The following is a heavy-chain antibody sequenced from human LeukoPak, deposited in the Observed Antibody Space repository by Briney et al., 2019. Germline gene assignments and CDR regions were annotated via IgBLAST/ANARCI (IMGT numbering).Heavy chain of an antibody. Sequence: SETLSLTCTVSGGSISSYYWAWIRQPPGKGLEWIGTIYYSGSTYYNPSLKSRVTISVDTSRNQFSLKLSSVTAADTAVYHCARVACGGDCYSNFEYWGQGTLVTVSS. CDR2: IYYSGST. CDR3: ARVACGGDCYSNFEY. D-gene: IGHD2-21*02. CDR1: GGSISSYY. V-gene: IGHV4-39*07. J-gene: IGHJ4*02.